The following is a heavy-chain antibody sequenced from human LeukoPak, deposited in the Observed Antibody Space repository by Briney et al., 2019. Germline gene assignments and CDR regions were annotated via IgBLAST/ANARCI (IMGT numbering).Heavy chain of an antibody. CDR3: ARGPLNYYDSSGCDY. CDR2: ISSSSSYI. J-gene: IGHJ4*02. CDR1: GFTFSSYS. D-gene: IGHD3-22*01. Sequence: PGGSLRLSCAASGFTFSSYSMNWVRQAPGKGLEWVSSISSSSSYIYYADSVKGRFTISRDNSKNTLYLQMNSLRAEDTAVYYCARGPLNYYDSSGCDYWGQGTLVAVSS. V-gene: IGHV3-21*01.